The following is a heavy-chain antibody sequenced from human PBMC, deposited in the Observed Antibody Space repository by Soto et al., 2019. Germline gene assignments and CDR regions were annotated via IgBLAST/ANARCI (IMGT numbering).Heavy chain of an antibody. CDR2: ISRSSSYT. J-gene: IGHJ4*02. Sequence: QVQLVESGGGLVKPGGSLRLSCAASGFTFSDYYMSWIRQAPGKGLEWVSYISRSSSYTNYADSVNGRFTISRDNAKNSLYLQMNGLRPDDTAVYYWAGGGGSYLPDYWGQGTLVTVSS. CDR1: GFTFSDYY. V-gene: IGHV3-11*05. D-gene: IGHD1-26*01. CDR3: AGGGGSYLPDY.